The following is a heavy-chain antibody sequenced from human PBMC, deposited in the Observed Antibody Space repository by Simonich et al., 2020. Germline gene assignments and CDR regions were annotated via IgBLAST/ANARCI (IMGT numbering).Heavy chain of an antibody. V-gene: IGHV4-38-2*01. CDR1: RYSISSGYY. Sequence: QVQLQESGPGLVKPSETLSLTCAVSRYSISSGYYWGWIRQPPGKGLEWIGSIYHRGSPHYNPSLKRRVTISVDTSKNQFSLKLSSVTAADTAVYYCARLGDWYSSSWYWFDPWGQGTLVTVSS. J-gene: IGHJ5*02. CDR3: ARLGDWYSSSWYWFDP. CDR2: IYHRGSP. D-gene: IGHD6-13*01.